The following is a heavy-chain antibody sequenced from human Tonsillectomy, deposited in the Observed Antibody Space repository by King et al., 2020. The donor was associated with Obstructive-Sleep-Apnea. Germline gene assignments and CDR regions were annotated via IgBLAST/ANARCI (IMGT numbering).Heavy chain of an antibody. CDR1: GGSIRISYY. CDR2: IYYSGST. V-gene: IGHV4-39*07. CDR3: ARGPSLGEENDY. D-gene: IGHD2-21*01. J-gene: IGHJ4*02. Sequence: QLQESGPGLVKPSETLSLTCTVSGGSIRISYYWTWIRQPPGKGLECIGSIYYSGSTYYNPSLGSRVTISVDTSKNQFSLNLTSVTAADTAVYYCARGPSLGEENDYRGQGTLVTVSS.